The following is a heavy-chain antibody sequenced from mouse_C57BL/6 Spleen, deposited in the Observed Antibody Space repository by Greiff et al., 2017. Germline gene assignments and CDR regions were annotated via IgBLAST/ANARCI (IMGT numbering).Heavy chain of an antibody. CDR2: IDPSDSYT. CDR3: ARFDYNWY. V-gene: IGHV1-69*01. Sequence: QVQLQQPGAELVMPGASVKLSCKASGYTFTSYWMHWVKQRPGQGLEWIGEIDPSDSYTNYNQKFKGKSTLTVDKSSGTAYMQLSSLTSEDAAVYYCARFDYNWYGGQGTTLTVSS. D-gene: IGHD2-4*01. CDR1: GYTFTSYW. J-gene: IGHJ2*01.